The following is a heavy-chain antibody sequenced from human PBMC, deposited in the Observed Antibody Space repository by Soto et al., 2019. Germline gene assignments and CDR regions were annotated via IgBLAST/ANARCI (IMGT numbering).Heavy chain of an antibody. CDR1: GFTFSDYY. CDR3: ARNYNEYQSFFGSLSYYYYYYMDV. D-gene: IGHD2-2*01. CDR2: ISSSGSTI. Sequence: GGSLRLSCAASGFTFSDYYMSWIRQAPGKGLEWVSYISSSGSTIYYADSVKGRFTISRDNAKNSLYLQMNSLRAEDTAVYYCARNYNEYQSFFGSLSYYYYYYMDVWGKGTTVTVSS. V-gene: IGHV3-11*01. J-gene: IGHJ6*03.